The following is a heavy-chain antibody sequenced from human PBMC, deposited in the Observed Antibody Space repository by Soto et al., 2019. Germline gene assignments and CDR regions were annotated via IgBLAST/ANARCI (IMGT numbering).Heavy chain of an antibody. Sequence: EVQLVESGGGLVQPGGSLRLSCTASGFTFSSHWMHWVRQVPGKGLVWVSRINSDGSTTTYADSVKGRFTISRDNAKNTLYLQMNSLRAEDTAVYSCARGQEGGSYFLAFDIWGQGTMVTVPS. D-gene: IGHD1-26*01. CDR2: INSDGSTT. CDR1: GFTFSSHW. V-gene: IGHV3-74*01. CDR3: ARGQEGGSYFLAFDI. J-gene: IGHJ3*02.